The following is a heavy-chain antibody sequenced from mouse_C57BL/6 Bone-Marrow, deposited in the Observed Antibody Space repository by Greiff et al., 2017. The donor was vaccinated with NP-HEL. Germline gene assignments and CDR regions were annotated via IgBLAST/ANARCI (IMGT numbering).Heavy chain of an antibody. D-gene: IGHD1-1*01. CDR3: TASSYVLYYFDY. J-gene: IGHJ2*01. CDR1: GFTFSNYW. Sequence: EVQRVESGGGLVQPGGSMKLSCVASGFTFSNYWMNWVRQSPEKGLEWVAQIRLKSDNYATHYAESVKGRFTISRDDSKSSVYLQMNNLRAEDTGIYYCTASSYVLYYFDYWGQGTTLTVSS. V-gene: IGHV6-3*01. CDR2: IRLKSDNYAT.